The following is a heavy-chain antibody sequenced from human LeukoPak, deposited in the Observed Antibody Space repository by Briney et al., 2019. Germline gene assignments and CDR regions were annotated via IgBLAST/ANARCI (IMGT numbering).Heavy chain of an antibody. Sequence: PGGSLRLSCAASGYTLNIHAMSWVPRARGRGLQWVASICGSASCSFYADSVRGRFTISRDTSNNTLYLEMNSLRAEDTAIYYCARDRPNYHESNGHYYERDGDHWGQGTLVTVA. CDR1: GYTLNIHA. D-gene: IGHD3-22*01. CDR3: ARDRPNYHESNGHYYERDGDH. CDR2: ICGSASCS. V-gene: IGHV3-23*05. J-gene: IGHJ5*02.